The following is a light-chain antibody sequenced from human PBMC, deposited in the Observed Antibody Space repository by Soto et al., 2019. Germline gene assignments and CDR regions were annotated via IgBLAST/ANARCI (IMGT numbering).Light chain of an antibody. V-gene: IGKV3-20*01. CDR2: GAS. CDR3: QQYATSPLT. Sequence: DIVLTQSPGTLSLSPGDRAALSCGASQSLSNNFLAWYQQKHGQAPRLLISGASSRATGIPDRFSGSGSGTDFTLTLTRVEPEDLAVYYCQQYATSPLTCGGGTKGEIK. CDR1: QSLSNNF. J-gene: IGKJ4*01.